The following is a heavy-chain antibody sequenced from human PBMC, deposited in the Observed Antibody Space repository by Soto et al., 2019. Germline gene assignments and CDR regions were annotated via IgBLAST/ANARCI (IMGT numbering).Heavy chain of an antibody. V-gene: IGHV4-31*03. D-gene: IGHD3-10*01. CDR1: GGSISSGGYY. J-gene: IGHJ4*02. CDR3: ARGYGSGSLYYFDY. Sequence: KPSETLSLTCTVSGGSISSGGYYWGWIRQHPGKGLEWIGYIYYSGSTYYNPSLKSRVTISVDTSKNQFSLKLSSVTAADTAVYYCARGYGSGSLYYFDYWGQGTLVTVSS. CDR2: IYYSGST.